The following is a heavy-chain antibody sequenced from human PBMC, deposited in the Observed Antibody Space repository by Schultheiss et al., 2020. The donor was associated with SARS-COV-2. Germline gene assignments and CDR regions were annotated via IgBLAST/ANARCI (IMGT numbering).Heavy chain of an antibody. J-gene: IGHJ4*02. CDR2: IKQDGSEK. CDR3: ARDLSDIVLGVDY. D-gene: IGHD2-8*02. CDR1: GFTFSVYW. V-gene: IGHV3-7*01. Sequence: GGSLRLSCAASGFTFSVYWMSWVRQAPGKGLEWVANIKQDGSEKYYVDSVKGRFTISRDNPKNSLYLQMNSLRVEDTAVYYCARDLSDIVLGVDYWGQGTLVTVSS.